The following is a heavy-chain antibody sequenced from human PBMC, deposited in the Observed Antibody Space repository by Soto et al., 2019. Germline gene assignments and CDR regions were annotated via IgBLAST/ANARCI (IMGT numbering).Heavy chain of an antibody. J-gene: IGHJ4*02. V-gene: IGHV3-23*01. CDR2: ISGSGGST. Sequence: EVQLLESGGGLVQPGGSLRLSCAASGFTFSSYAMSWVRQAPGKGLEWVSAISGSGGSTYYADSVKGRFTISRDNSKNTLDLQMNSLRAEDTVVYYCAKDNDFWSGYSYYFDYWGQGTLVTVSS. D-gene: IGHD3-3*01. CDR3: AKDNDFWSGYSYYFDY. CDR1: GFTFSSYA.